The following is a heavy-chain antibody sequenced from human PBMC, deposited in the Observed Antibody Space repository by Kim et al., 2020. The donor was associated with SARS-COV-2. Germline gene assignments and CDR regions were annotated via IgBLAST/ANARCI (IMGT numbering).Heavy chain of an antibody. V-gene: IGHV3-48*03. Sequence: GGSLRLSCASSGFSFSTYEMNWVRQAPGKGLEWVSYISSSGSGRTIYYADSVKGRFTISRDNAKSSLYLQMNSLRVEDTAVYYCARVRGSSSSHFDYWGQGTLVTVSS. CDR3: ARVRGSSSSHFDY. J-gene: IGHJ4*02. D-gene: IGHD6-6*01. CDR2: ISSSGSGRTI. CDR1: GFSFSTYE.